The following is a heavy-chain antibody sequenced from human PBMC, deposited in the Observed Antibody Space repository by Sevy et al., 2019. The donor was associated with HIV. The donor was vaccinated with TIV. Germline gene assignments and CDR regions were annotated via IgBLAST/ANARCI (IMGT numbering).Heavy chain of an antibody. V-gene: IGHV3-9*01. CDR2: ISLNSGSM. CDR3: AIGFSGSNSGAAFDF. Sequence: GGSLGLSCACSGFTFGNYAMYWVRQSPGKDVEWVSCISLNSGSMGYADAVEGRFTNSRDNANNSLHQEMNCLRPEDTALYYTAIGFSGSNSGAAFDFWGQGTMVTVSS. D-gene: IGHD2-15*01. CDR1: GFTFGNYA. J-gene: IGHJ3*01.